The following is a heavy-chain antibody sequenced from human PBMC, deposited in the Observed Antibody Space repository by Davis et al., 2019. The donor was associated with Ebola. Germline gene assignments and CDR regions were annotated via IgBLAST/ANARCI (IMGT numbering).Heavy chain of an antibody. CDR1: GFTFSSYG. V-gene: IGHV3-30-3*01. CDR2: ISSDGTNK. Sequence: GESLNISCAASGFTFSSYGLHWVRQAPGKGLEWVAVISSDGTNKDYADSVKGRFTISGDNSKNTLYLQINSLRAEDTAVYYCARDRYGERFFDYWGQGTLVTVSS. CDR3: ARDRYGERFFDY. D-gene: IGHD3-10*01. J-gene: IGHJ4*02.